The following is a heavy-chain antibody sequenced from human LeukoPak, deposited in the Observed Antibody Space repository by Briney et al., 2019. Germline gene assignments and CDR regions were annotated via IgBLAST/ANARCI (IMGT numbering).Heavy chain of an antibody. J-gene: IGHJ4*02. Sequence: GRSLRLSCAASGFTFSSYAMHWVRQAPGKGLEWVAVISYDGSNKYYADSVKGRFTISRDNSKNTLYLQMNSLRAEDTAVYYRARDTYYGSGSYYILGYFDYWGQGTLVTVSS. CDR3: ARDTYYGSGSYYILGYFDY. CDR2: ISYDGSNK. D-gene: IGHD3-10*01. CDR1: GFTFSSYA. V-gene: IGHV3-30*01.